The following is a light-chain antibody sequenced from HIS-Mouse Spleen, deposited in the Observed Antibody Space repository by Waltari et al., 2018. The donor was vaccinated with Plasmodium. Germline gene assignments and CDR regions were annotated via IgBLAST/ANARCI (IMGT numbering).Light chain of an antibody. Sequence: QSVLTQPPSASGTPGQRVTISCSGSSSNIGSNTVNWYQQLPGTAPKLLIYSNNQRPSGVPDRFSGSKSGTSASLAFSGLQSEDEADYYCAPWDDSLNGPVFGGGTKLTVL. V-gene: IGLV1-44*01. J-gene: IGLJ2*01. CDR1: SSNIGSNT. CDR3: APWDDSLNGPV. CDR2: SNN.